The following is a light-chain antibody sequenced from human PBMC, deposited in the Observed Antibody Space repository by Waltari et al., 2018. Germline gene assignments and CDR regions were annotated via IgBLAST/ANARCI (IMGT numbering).Light chain of an antibody. V-gene: IGLV1-40*01. CDR2: ANI. CDR1: HSNIGSGYD. CDR3: QSYDSSLSGSL. Sequence: QSVLTQPPSVSGAPRQRVTTPCTGSHSNIGSGYDVHWYQQLPGTAPKLLIYANINRPSGVPDRFSGSKSGASASLAITGLQAGDEADYYCQSYDSSLSGSLFGGGTRLTVL. J-gene: IGLJ2*01.